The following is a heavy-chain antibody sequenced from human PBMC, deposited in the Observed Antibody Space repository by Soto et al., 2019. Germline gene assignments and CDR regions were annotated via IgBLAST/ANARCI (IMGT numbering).Heavy chain of an antibody. CDR2: ISGSGGST. D-gene: IGHD4-17*01. J-gene: IGHJ4*02. V-gene: IGHV3-23*01. CDR3: AKGLRTYGDYYFDY. Sequence: GGSLGLSSASSGLTFSSYAMSWVRQAPGKGLEWVSAISGSGGSTYYADSVKGRFTISRDNSKNTLYLQMNSLRAEDTAVYYCAKGLRTYGDYYFDYWGQGTLVTVSS. CDR1: GLTFSSYA.